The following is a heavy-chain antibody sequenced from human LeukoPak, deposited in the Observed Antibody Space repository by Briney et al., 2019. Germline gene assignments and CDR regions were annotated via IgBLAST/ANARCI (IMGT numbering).Heavy chain of an antibody. CDR2: ISATSGNT. V-gene: IGHV1-18*01. CDR3: GKGSTGWSRDP. D-gene: IGHD6-19*01. CDR1: GYTFTERG. Sequence: ASVKVSCKASGYTFTERGISWMRHVPGQGLEWMGWISATSGNTYYAQTFQDRVTMTTDASTSTAYMELRDLTIDDTAVYDCGKGSTGWSRDPWGQGTLVTVSS. J-gene: IGHJ5*02.